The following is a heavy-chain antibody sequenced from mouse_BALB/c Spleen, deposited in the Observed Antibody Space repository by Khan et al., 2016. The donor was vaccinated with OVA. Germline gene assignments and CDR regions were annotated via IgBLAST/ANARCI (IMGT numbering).Heavy chain of an antibody. CDR1: GYTFTNYG. J-gene: IGHJ3*01. CDR2: INTYTGEP. Sequence: QIQLVQSGPELKKPGETVKISCEASGYTFTNYGMNWVKQAPGKGLKWMGWINTYTGEPTYADDFKGRFAFSLDTSASTAYLQSNNLKNEDMATYFGARGLNYYGSWFAYWGQGTLVTVSA. D-gene: IGHD1-1*01. CDR3: ARGLNYYGSWFAY. V-gene: IGHV9-1*02.